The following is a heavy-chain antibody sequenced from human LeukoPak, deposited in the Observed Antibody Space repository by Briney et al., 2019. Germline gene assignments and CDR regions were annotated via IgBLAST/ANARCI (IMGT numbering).Heavy chain of an antibody. CDR3: ARGRRYCSSTSCGHWFDP. V-gene: IGHV1-2*02. CDR1: GYTFTGFY. CDR2: INPNSGDT. Sequence: ASVKVSCKTSGYTFTGFYMHWVRRAPGQGLDWIGWINPNSGDTNYAQKFQGRVTMTRDTSISTAYMELSRLRSDDTAVYYCARGRRYCSSTSCGHWFDPWGQGTLVTVSS. J-gene: IGHJ5*02. D-gene: IGHD2-2*01.